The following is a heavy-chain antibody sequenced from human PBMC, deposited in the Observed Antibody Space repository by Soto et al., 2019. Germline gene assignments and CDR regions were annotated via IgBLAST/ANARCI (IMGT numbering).Heavy chain of an antibody. D-gene: IGHD1-26*01. Sequence: QLVQSGGEVKQPGASVKVSRKAPRDTFTSYSINWVRQAPGQGLEWLGVINPHGGGTANAQELKVRVTLTIDTSASTVYMEVSSLSSEDKAMYYCARSSGGNFGIIIEGTNWFARWGQGTLVTVSS. CDR1: RDTFTSYS. CDR2: INPHGGGT. CDR3: ARSSGGNFGIIIEGTNWFAR. V-gene: IGHV1-46*01. J-gene: IGHJ5*02.